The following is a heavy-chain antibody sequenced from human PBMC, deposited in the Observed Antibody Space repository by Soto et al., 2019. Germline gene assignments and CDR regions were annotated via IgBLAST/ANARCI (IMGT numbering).Heavy chain of an antibody. Sequence: GGSLRLSCAASGFTFSSYAMSWVRQAPGKGLKWVSAISGSGGSTYYADSVKGRFTISRDNSKNTLYLQMNSLRAEDTAVYYCAKYRYTGGRDPDVILDYWGQGTLVTVSS. J-gene: IGHJ4*02. CDR3: AKYRYTGGRDPDVILDY. CDR2: ISGSGGST. CDR1: GFTFSSYA. D-gene: IGHD2-2*02. V-gene: IGHV3-23*01.